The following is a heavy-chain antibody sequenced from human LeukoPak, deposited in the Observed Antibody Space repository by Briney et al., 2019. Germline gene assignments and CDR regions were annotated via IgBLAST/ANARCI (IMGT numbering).Heavy chain of an antibody. Sequence: GGSLRLSCAASGFTFSSYAMSWVRQAPGEGLEWVSAISCSGGSTYYADSVKGRFTISRDNSKSTVYLQMNSLRAEDTAVYNCAKPRTSWTEWGQGTLVTVSS. CDR3: AKPRTSWTE. CDR2: ISCSGGST. CDR1: GFTFSSYA. V-gene: IGHV3-23*01. J-gene: IGHJ4*02. D-gene: IGHD2-2*01.